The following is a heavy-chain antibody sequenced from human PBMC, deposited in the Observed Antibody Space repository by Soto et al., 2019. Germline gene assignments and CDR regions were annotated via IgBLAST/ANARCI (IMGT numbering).Heavy chain of an antibody. Sequence: VQLVQSGAEVKKPGSSVKVSCKASGGTFSRYAISWVRQAPGQGLEWMGGIIPIFGTANYAQKFQGRVTITADESTSTAYMELSSLRSEDTAVYYCARERMAYSSGWYSYFDYWGQGTLVTVSS. D-gene: IGHD6-19*01. CDR3: ARERMAYSSGWYSYFDY. V-gene: IGHV1-69*01. CDR1: GGTFSRYA. J-gene: IGHJ4*02. CDR2: IIPIFGTA.